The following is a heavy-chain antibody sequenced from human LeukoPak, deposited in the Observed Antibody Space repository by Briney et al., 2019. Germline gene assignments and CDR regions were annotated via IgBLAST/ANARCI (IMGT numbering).Heavy chain of an antibody. CDR2: INPNSGGT. D-gene: IGHD4-23*01. CDR3: ARAATPRRHNWFDP. J-gene: IGHJ5*02. V-gene: IGHV1-2*02. CDR1: GYTVTAYY. Sequence: ASVKVSCKASGYTVTAYYIHWVRQAPGQGPEWMGWINPNSGGTNYAQNFQGRITMTRDTSISTAFMELSRLRSDDTAVYFRARAATPRRHNWFDPWGQGTLVTVSS.